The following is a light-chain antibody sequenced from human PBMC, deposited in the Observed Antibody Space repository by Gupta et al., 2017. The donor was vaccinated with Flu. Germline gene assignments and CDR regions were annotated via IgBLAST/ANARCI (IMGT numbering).Light chain of an antibody. CDR3: QQADSFPFT. J-gene: IGKJ3*01. Sequence: PSSVSASVGDRVTITCRASQGIDNWLAWYQQKPGKAPKLLIYVASSLQSGVPSRFSGGGSGTDFTLTISSLQPEDFATYYCQQADSFPFTFGHGTNVDIK. CDR2: VAS. V-gene: IGKV1D-12*01. CDR1: QGIDNW.